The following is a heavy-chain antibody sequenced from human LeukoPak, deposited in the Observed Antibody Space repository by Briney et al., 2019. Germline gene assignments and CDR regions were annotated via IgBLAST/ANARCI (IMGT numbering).Heavy chain of an antibody. CDR2: IIPIFGTA. CDR1: GGTFSSYA. CDR3: ARGTNDYGGMYYFDY. V-gene: IGHV1-69*05. Sequence: ASVKVSCKASGGTFSSYAISWVRQAPGQGLEWMGGIIPIFGTANYAQKFQGRVTITTDESTSTAYMELSSLRSEDTAVYYCARGTNDYGGMYYFDYWGQGTLVTVSS. D-gene: IGHD4-23*01. J-gene: IGHJ4*02.